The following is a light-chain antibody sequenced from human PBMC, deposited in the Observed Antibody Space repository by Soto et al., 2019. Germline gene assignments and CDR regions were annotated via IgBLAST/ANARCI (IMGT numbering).Light chain of an antibody. J-gene: IGKJ1*01. CDR1: QSVSSSY. CDR3: QQRSNWPRT. V-gene: IGKV3D-20*02. CDR2: GAS. Sequence: EIVLTQSPATLSLSPGERATLSCRASQSVSSSYLAWYQQIPGQAPRLLIYGASSRATGIPDRFSGSGSGTDFTLTISRLEPEDFAVYYCQQRSNWPRTFVQGTKVDIK.